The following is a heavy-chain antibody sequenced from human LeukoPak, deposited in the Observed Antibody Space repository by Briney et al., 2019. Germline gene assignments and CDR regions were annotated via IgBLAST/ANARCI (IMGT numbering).Heavy chain of an antibody. CDR3: ARDHSSWYDLDY. J-gene: IGHJ4*02. V-gene: IGHV3-11*01. CDR1: GFTFSDYY. CDR2: ISSSGSTI. Sequence: PGGSLRLSCAASGFTFSDYYMSWIRQAPGKGLEWVPYISSSGSTIYYADSVKGRFTISRDNAKNSLYLQMNSLRAEDTAVYYCARDHSSWYDLDYWGQGTLVTVPS. D-gene: IGHD6-13*01.